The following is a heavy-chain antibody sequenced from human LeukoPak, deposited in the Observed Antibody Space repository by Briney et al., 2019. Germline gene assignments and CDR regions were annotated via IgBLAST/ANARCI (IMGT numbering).Heavy chain of an antibody. CDR3: ARDRRYSGYDEGYFDY. Sequence: GRSLRLSCAASGFTFSSYAMHWVRQAPGKGLEWVAVISYDGSNKYYADSVKGRFTISRDNSKNTLYLQMNSLRAEDTAVYYCARDRRYSGYDEGYFDYWGQGILVTVSS. D-gene: IGHD5-12*01. V-gene: IGHV3-30-3*01. J-gene: IGHJ4*02. CDR2: ISYDGSNK. CDR1: GFTFSSYA.